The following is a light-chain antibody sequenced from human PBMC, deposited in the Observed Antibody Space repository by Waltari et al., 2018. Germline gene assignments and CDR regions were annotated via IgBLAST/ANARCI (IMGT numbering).Light chain of an antibody. CDR2: DAS. V-gene: IGKV1-16*02. J-gene: IGKJ4*01. CDR1: QGVKNY. Sequence: TGRSRQGVKNYLAWFQQKPGTCPKSLIYDASALYRGVSSNFSGSWSGTDFTLTISSLQTVDIGTYYCPQYTIYPPTFGGGPKVEIK. CDR3: PQYTIYPPT.